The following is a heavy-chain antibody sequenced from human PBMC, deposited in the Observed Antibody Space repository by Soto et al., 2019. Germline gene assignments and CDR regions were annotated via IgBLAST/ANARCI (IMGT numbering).Heavy chain of an antibody. D-gene: IGHD3-16*01. V-gene: IGHV4-34*02. CDR3: ARSVAWGGPIDY. Sequence: QVQLQQWGAGPLKPSETLSLTCAVYGESFSGDYWSWIRQSPGKGLEYIGEINHSGSANYNPSLKSRVTMSIDPSKKQFSLKLKSMTAADTAVYYCARSVAWGGPIDYWGQGTLVTVSS. J-gene: IGHJ4*02. CDR2: INHSGSA. CDR1: GESFSGDY.